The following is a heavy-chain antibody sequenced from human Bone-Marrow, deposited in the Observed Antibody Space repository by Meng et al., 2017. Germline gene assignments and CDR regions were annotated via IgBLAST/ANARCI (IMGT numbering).Heavy chain of an antibody. CDR2: IKSKTDGGTT. D-gene: IGHD4-23*01. V-gene: IGHV3-15*01. J-gene: IGHJ6*02. Sequence: GEALKISWAASGFTFSNAWTSWSRQAPGKGLEWGGRIKSKTDGGTTDYAAPVQGRFTISRDDSKNTLYLQMNSLKTEDAAVYYCMADESTVAPHYCYDMDNWGQGTTVTVSS. CDR1: GFTFSNAW. CDR3: MADESTVAPHYCYDMDN.